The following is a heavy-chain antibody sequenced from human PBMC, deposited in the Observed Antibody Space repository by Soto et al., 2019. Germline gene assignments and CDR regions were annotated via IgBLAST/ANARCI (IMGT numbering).Heavy chain of an antibody. Sequence: QVQLQESGPGLVKPSQTLSLTCPVSGGSISSGGYYWSWIRQHPGKGLEWIGYIYYSGSTYYNPSLKSRVTISVDTSKNQFSLKLSSVTAADTAVYYCARREIRDTDAFDIWGQGTMVTVSS. J-gene: IGHJ3*02. D-gene: IGHD5-18*01. CDR3: ARREIRDTDAFDI. CDR1: GGSISSGGYY. V-gene: IGHV4-31*03. CDR2: IYYSGST.